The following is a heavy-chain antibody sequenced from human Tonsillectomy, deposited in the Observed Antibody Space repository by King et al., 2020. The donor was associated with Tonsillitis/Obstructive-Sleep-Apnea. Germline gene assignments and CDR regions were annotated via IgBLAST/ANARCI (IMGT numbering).Heavy chain of an antibody. J-gene: IGHJ6*02. V-gene: IGHV3-33*01. D-gene: IGHD3-22*01. Sequence: VQLVESGGGVVQPGRSLRLSCAASGFTFSNYGMHWVRQAPGKGLEWVAVIWYDGSNKYYADSVKGRFTISRDNSKNTLYLQMNSLRAEDTAVYYCARADSSGPFFYYYYSMDVWGQGTTVTVSS. CDR2: IWYDGSNK. CDR1: GFTFSNYG. CDR3: ARADSSGPFFYYYYSMDV.